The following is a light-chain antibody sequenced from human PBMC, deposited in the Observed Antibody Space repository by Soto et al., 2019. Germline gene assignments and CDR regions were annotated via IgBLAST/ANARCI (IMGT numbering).Light chain of an antibody. Sequence: DIQMTQSPSPLSASVGDRVTITCRASQSIANYLNWYQFKPGKAPKLLLYAVSTLHSGVPSRFSGSGSGTDFTLTIISLQPEDFATYYCQQSYSIPWTFGQGTKVEIK. V-gene: IGKV1-39*01. CDR2: AVS. CDR3: QQSYSIPWT. CDR1: QSIANY. J-gene: IGKJ1*01.